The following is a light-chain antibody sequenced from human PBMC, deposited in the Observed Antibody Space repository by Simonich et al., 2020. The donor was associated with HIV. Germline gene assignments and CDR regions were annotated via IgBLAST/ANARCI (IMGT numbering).Light chain of an antibody. J-gene: IGKJ3*01. Sequence: EIVMTQSPATLSVSTGERATLSCRTSQSVAINLAWYQQKPGQAPRLLIYGASSRATGIPARFSGSGFGTQFTLTISSMQSEDFAVYYCQQYNNWPSPFTFGPGTKVDIK. V-gene: IGKV3-15*01. CDR1: QSVAIN. CDR3: QQYNNWPSPFT. CDR2: GAS.